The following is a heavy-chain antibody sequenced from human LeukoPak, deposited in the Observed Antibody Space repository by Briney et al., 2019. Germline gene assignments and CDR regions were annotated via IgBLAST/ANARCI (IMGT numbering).Heavy chain of an antibody. V-gene: IGHV4-30-2*01. CDR1: GGSISSGGYY. CDR2: IYHSGST. CDR3: ARHRTDIVVVPAAPVDDGFDY. Sequence: PSETLSLTCTVSGGSISSGGYYWSWIRQPPGKGLEWIGYIYHSGSTYYNPSLKSRVTISADRSKNQFSLKLSSVTAADTAVYYCARHRTDIVVVPAAPVDDGFDYWGQGTLVTVSS. J-gene: IGHJ4*02. D-gene: IGHD2-2*01.